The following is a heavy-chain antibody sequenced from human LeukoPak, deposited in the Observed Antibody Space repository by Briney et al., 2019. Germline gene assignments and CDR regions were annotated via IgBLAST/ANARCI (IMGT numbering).Heavy chain of an antibody. CDR2: IYYSGST. J-gene: IGHJ1*01. V-gene: IGHV4-39*07. CDR3: AREAPAVAGAEYFQH. CDR1: GGSISSSSYY. Sequence: SETLSLTCTVSGGSISSSSYYWGWIRQPPGKGLEWIGSIYYSGSTYYNPSLKSRVTISVDTSKNQFSLKLSSVTAADTAVYYCAREAPAVAGAEYFQHWGQGTLVTVSS. D-gene: IGHD6-19*01.